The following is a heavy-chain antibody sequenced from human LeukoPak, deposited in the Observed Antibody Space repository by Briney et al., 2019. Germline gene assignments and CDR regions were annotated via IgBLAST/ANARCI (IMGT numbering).Heavy chain of an antibody. CDR1: GFTFSSYW. J-gene: IGHJ4*02. Sequence: PGGSLRLSCAASGFTFSSYWMSWVRQAPGRGLEWVANIKQDGSEKSYVDSVKGRFSISRDNAKNSLYLQMNSLRAEDTALYYCARNGDFVDYWGQGTPVTVS. CDR2: IKQDGSEK. CDR3: ARNGDFVDY. V-gene: IGHV3-7*05. D-gene: IGHD4-17*01.